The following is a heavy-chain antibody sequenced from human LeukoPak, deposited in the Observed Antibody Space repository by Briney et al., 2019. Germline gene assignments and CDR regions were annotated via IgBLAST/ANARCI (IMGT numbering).Heavy chain of an antibody. D-gene: IGHD4-17*01. CDR2: IIPIFGTA. CDR3: GTPTVTRDYFDY. Sequence: SAKVSCKASGGTFSSYAISWVRQAPGQGLEWMGGIIPIFGTANYAQKFQGRVTITADESTSTAYMELSSLRSEDTAVYYCGTPTVTRDYFDYWGQGTLVTVSS. J-gene: IGHJ4*02. CDR1: GGTFSSYA. V-gene: IGHV1-69*13.